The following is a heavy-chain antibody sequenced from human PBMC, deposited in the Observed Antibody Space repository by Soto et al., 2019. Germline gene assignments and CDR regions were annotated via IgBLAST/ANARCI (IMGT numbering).Heavy chain of an antibody. CDR3: ANGESSGWPAFDS. V-gene: IGHV3-23*01. CDR1: GFTFSTYA. D-gene: IGHD6-19*01. Sequence: EVQLLESGGGLVQPGGSLGLSCAASGFTFSTYAMSWVRQAQGKGLEWVSTISATDGGTYYADSVTGRFTISRDNSKNTLSLQMNSLRVDDTAVYYCANGESSGWPAFDSWGQGTLVTVSS. J-gene: IGHJ4*02. CDR2: ISATDGGT.